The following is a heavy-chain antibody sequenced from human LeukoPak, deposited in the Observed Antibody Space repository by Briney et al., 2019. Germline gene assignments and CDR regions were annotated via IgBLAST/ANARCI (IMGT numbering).Heavy chain of an antibody. CDR3: ARVAKERVGGVYYFDY. Sequence: GGSLRLSCAASGFAFSDYDMHCVRQPTGKGLEWVAGIGTAGDTYYTGSVKGRFTISRENAKNSLYLQMNSLRAGDAAVYYCARVAKERVGGVYYFDYWGQGTLVTVSS. D-gene: IGHD1-1*01. CDR2: IGTAGDT. CDR1: GFAFSDYD. V-gene: IGHV3-13*01. J-gene: IGHJ4*02.